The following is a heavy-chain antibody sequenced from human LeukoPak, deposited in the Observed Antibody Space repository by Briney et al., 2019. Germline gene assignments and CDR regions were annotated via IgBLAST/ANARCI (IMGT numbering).Heavy chain of an antibody. CDR1: GFTFSTYW. CDR3: AKGDSSAYTPLDY. J-gene: IGHJ4*02. CDR2: ISGSGGST. Sequence: GGSLRLSCAASGFTFSTYWMNWVRQAPGKGLEWVSAISGSGGSTNYADSVKGRFTISRDNSKNTLYLQINSLRAEDTAVYYCAKGDSSAYTPLDYWGQGTLVTVSS. V-gene: IGHV3-23*01. D-gene: IGHD3-22*01.